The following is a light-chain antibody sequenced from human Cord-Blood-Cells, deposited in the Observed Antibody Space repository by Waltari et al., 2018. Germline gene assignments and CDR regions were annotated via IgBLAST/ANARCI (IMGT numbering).Light chain of an antibody. V-gene: IGKV1-5*03. Sequence: QMTQSPSTMSASVGDRVTITCRASQSISSWLAWYQQKPGKAPKLLIYKASSLESGVPSRFSGSGSGTEFTLTISSLQPDDFATYYCQQYNSYSIFTFGPGTKVDIK. CDR2: KAS. CDR3: QQYNSYSIFT. J-gene: IGKJ3*01. CDR1: QSISSW.